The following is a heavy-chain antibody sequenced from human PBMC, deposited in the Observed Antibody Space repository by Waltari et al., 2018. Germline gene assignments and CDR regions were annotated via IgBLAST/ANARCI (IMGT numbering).Heavy chain of an antibody. V-gene: IGHV1-3*01. Sequence: GAEVKKPGASVKVSCKASGYTFTSYAMHWVRQAPGQRLEWMGWINAGNGNTKYSQKFQGRVTITRDTSASTAYMELSSLRSEDMAVYYCARGWGSGWYLSLDYWGQGTLVTVSS. CDR3: ARGWGSGWYLSLDY. CDR1: GYTFTSYA. CDR2: INAGNGNT. D-gene: IGHD6-19*01. J-gene: IGHJ4*02.